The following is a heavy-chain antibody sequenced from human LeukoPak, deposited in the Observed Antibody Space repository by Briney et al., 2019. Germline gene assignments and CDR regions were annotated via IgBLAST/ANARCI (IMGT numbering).Heavy chain of an antibody. Sequence: ASVKVSCKASGYTFTGYYMHWVRQAPGQGLEWMGWINPNSGGTNYAQKFQVRVTMTRDTSISTAYMELSRLRSDDTAVYYCARGYCSSTSCFGFDPWGQGTLVTVSS. CDR2: INPNSGGT. CDR3: ARGYCSSTSCFGFDP. CDR1: GYTFTGYY. J-gene: IGHJ5*02. V-gene: IGHV1-2*02. D-gene: IGHD2-2*01.